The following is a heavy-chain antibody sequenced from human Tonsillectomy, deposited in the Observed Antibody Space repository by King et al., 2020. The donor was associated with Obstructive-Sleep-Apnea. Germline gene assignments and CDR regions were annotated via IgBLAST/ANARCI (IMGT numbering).Heavy chain of an antibody. V-gene: IGHV4-39*07. CDR1: GCSISSSSYY. Sequence: QLQESGPGLVKPSETLSLTCTVSGCSISSSSYYWGWIRQPPGNGLEWIGSIYYSGSTYYNPSLKSRVTISVDTSKNQFSLKLSSVTAADTAVYYCARDIVVVVAARNEMGFDYWGQGTLVTVSS. J-gene: IGHJ4*02. CDR3: ARDIVVVVAARNEMGFDY. CDR2: IYYSGST. D-gene: IGHD2-15*01.